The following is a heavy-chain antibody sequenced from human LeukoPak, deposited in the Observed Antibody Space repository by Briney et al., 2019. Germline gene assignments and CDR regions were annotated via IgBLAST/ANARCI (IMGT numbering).Heavy chain of an antibody. Sequence: ASVKVSCKASGGTFSSYAISWVRQAPGQGLEWMGRIIPILGIANYAQKFQGRVTITADKSTSTAYMELSSLRSEDTAVYYCARDTGASYCSSTRWYLNWFDPWGQGTLVTVSS. CDR2: IIPILGIA. J-gene: IGHJ5*02. D-gene: IGHD2-2*01. CDR1: GGTFSSYA. V-gene: IGHV1-69*04. CDR3: ARDTGASYCSSTRWYLNWFDP.